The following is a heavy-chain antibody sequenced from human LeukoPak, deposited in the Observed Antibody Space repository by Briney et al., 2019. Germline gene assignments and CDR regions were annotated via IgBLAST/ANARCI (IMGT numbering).Heavy chain of an antibody. J-gene: IGHJ4*02. CDR1: GYSFTNYW. CDR3: ARRTDRSFWYLDY. V-gene: IGHV5-51*01. Sequence: GESLKISCKGSGYSFTNYWIGWVRQMPGKGLEWMGIIYPGDSDTRYSPSFQGQVTISADKSISTAYLQWSSLKASDTAIYYCARRTDRSFWYLDYWGQGTLVTVSS. CDR2: IYPGDSDT.